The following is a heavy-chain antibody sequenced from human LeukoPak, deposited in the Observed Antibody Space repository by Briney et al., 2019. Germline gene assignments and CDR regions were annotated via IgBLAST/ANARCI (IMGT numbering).Heavy chain of an antibody. J-gene: IGHJ4*02. D-gene: IGHD1-1*01. V-gene: IGHV4-59*12. CDR1: GGSPSGYY. CDR3: ARRISSWNVYIDK. Sequence: SETLSLTCSVSGGSPSGYYWSWIRQTPGKGLEWIGYIYSSGTTNYNRALQSRVTISLDTAKNQFSLSVTSVTAADTAMYFCARRISSWNVYIDKWGQGIQVTVSS. CDR2: IYSSGTT.